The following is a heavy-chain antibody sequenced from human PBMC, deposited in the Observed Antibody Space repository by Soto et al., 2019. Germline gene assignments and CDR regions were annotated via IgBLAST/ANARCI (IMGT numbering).Heavy chain of an antibody. CDR3: AREYDILNWFDP. CDR2: ISSSSSTI. Sequence: EVQLVESGGGLVQPGGSLRLSCAASGFTFSSYSMNWVRQAPGKGLEWVSYISSSSSTIYYADSVKGRFTISRDNAKNSLYMQMNSLRAEDTAVYYCAREYDILNWFDPWRQGTLVTVSS. CDR1: GFTFSSYS. D-gene: IGHD3-9*01. J-gene: IGHJ5*02. V-gene: IGHV3-48*01.